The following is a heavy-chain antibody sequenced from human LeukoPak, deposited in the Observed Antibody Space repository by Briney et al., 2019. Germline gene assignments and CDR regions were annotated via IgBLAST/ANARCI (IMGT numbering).Heavy chain of an antibody. Sequence: ASVKVSCKASGYTFTGYYMHRVRQAPGQGLEWMGWINPNSGGTNYAQKFQGRVTMTRDTSISTAYMELSRLRSDDTAVYYYARCAEYCTNGVCYTGLYYYYGMDVWGQGTTVTVSS. D-gene: IGHD2-8*01. CDR2: INPNSGGT. J-gene: IGHJ6*02. CDR3: ARCAEYCTNGVCYTGLYYYYGMDV. CDR1: GYTFTGYY. V-gene: IGHV1-2*02.